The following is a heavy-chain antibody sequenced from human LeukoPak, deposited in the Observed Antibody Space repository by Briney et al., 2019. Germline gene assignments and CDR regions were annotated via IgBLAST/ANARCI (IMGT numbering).Heavy chain of an antibody. J-gene: IGHJ6*02. V-gene: IGHV3-30*03. Sequence: HSGRSLRLSCAASGFTFSSYGIHWVRQAPGKGLEWVAAIAYDGSNKYYADSVKGRFTISRDNSKKTLYLQMNSLRAEDTAVHYCARDQGVVVHGKYHYYGMDVWGQGTTVTVSS. CDR3: ARDQGVVVHGKYHYYGMDV. CDR1: GFTFSSYG. D-gene: IGHD3-22*01. CDR2: IAYDGSNK.